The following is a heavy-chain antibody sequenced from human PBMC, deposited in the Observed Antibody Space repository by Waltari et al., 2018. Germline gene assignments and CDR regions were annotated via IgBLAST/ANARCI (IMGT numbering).Heavy chain of an antibody. CDR2: IYHSGST. V-gene: IGHV4-4*02. J-gene: IGHJ4*02. CDR3: ARVRNYYDSRGIGY. CDR1: GGSISSSNW. Sequence: QVQLQESGPGLVKPSGTLSLTCAVSGGSISSSNWWSWVRQPPGKGLEWIGEIYHSGSTNYIPSLNSLVTISVDKSKNQFSLKLSSVTAAVTAVYYCARVRNYYDSRGIGYWGQGTLVTVSS. D-gene: IGHD3-22*01.